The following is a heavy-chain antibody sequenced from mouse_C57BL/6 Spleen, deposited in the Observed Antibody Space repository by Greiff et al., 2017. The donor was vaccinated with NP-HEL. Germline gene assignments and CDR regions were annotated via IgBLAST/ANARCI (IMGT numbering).Heavy chain of an antibody. D-gene: IGHD1-1*01. CDR2: ISDGGSYT. Sequence: EVMLVESGGGLVKPGGSLKLSCAASGFTFSSYAMSWVRQTPEKRLEWVATISDGGSYTYYPDNVKGRFTISRDNAKNNLYLQMSHLKSEDTAMYYCARDSDYYGSSSFAYWGQGTLVTVSA. CDR3: ARDSDYYGSSSFAY. V-gene: IGHV5-4*01. CDR1: GFTFSSYA. J-gene: IGHJ3*01.